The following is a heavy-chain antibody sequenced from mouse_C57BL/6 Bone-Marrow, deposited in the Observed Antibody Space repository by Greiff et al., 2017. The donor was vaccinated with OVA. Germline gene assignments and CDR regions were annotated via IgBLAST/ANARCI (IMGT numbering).Heavy chain of an antibody. Sequence: VHVKQSGAELVKPGASVKLSCTASGFNIKDYYMHWVKQRTEQGLEWIGRIDPEDGETKYAPKFQGKATITADTSSNTAYLQLSSLTSEDTAVYYCALYDYDEGWAMDYWGQGTSVTVSS. V-gene: IGHV14-2*01. CDR2: IDPEDGET. CDR3: ALYDYDEGWAMDY. D-gene: IGHD2-4*01. CDR1: GFNIKDYY. J-gene: IGHJ4*01.